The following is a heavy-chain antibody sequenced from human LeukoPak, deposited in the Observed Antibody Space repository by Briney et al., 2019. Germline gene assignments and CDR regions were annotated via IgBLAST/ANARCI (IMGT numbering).Heavy chain of an antibody. V-gene: IGHV3-48*02. CDR3: GRASGGGYSSSSGYSMDV. CDR2: ISSSSITV. D-gene: IGHD6-6*01. CDR1: GFTFNSYS. J-gene: IGHJ6*02. Sequence: GGSLRLSCAASGFTFNSYSMNWVRQAPGKGLEWVSYISSSSITVYYADSVKGRFTISRDNGKNSLYLQMNSLRDEDTAVYYCGRASGGGYSSSSGYSMDVWGQGTTVTVSS.